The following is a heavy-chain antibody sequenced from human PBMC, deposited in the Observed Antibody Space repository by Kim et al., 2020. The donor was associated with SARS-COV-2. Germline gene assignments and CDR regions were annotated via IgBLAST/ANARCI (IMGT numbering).Heavy chain of an antibody. Sequence: GGSLRLSCAASGFTFSSYGMHWVRQAPGKGLEWVAVIWYDGSNKYYADSAKGRFTISRDNSKNTLYLQMNSLRAEDTAVYYCARAPGTRNYDILTGYYQRLGGFDSWGQGTLVTVSS. V-gene: IGHV3-33*01. J-gene: IGHJ4*02. CDR1: GFTFSSYG. CDR2: IWYDGSNK. CDR3: ARAPGTRNYDILTGYYQRLGGFDS. D-gene: IGHD3-9*01.